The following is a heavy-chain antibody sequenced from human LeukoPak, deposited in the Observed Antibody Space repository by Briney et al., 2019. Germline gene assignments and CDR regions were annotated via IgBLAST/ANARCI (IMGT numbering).Heavy chain of an antibody. V-gene: IGHV1-2*02. CDR1: GYTFTGYY. D-gene: IGHD3-22*01. CDR2: INPNSGGR. J-gene: IGHJ4*02. Sequence: ASVKVSRKPSGYTFTGYYIHWVRQAPGQGLEWMGWINPNSGGRNYAQKFQDRVTMTRDTSISTVYMELSRLKSDDTAVYYCARGPYDSSGYSDYWGQGTLVTVSS. CDR3: ARGPYDSSGYSDY.